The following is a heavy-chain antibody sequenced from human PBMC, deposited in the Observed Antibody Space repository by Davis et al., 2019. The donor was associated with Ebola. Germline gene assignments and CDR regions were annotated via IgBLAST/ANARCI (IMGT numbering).Heavy chain of an antibody. D-gene: IGHD2-15*01. J-gene: IGHJ5*02. CDR1: GGSISSYY. Sequence: SETLSLTCTVSGGSISSYYWSWIRQSPGMGLEWIGYIHSTGSSIYNPSLKSRVTISVDTSKNQFSLSLTSVTAADTAVYYCARQVAPDGSQGDTWGQGTLVTVSS. CDR3: ARQVAPDGSQGDT. V-gene: IGHV4-59*08. CDR2: IHSTGSS.